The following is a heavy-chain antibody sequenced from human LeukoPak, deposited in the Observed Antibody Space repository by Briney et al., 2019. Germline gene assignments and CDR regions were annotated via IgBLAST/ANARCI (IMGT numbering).Heavy chain of an antibody. CDR2: ISSSGSTI. V-gene: IGHV3-48*03. CDR1: GFTFSSYE. CDR3: ARGRSYYYDSSGYYSDAFDI. D-gene: IGHD3-22*01. J-gene: IGHJ3*02. Sequence: GGSLRLSCAASGFTFSSYEMNWVRQAPGKGLEWVSYISSSGSTIYFADSVKGRFTISRDNAKNSLYLQMNSLRDEDTAVYYCARGRSYYYDSSGYYSDAFDIWGQGTVVTVSS.